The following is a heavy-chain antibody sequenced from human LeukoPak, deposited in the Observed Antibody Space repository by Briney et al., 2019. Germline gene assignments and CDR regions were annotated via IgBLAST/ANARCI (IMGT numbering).Heavy chain of an antibody. V-gene: IGHV3-9*01. J-gene: IGHJ6*03. CDR3: ARFAAGGSYYYMDV. D-gene: IGHD3-10*01. Sequence: GGSLRLSCAASGFNFDDFAMHWVRQAPGKGLEWVSGISWNSENIAHANSVKGRFTISRDNAKNSLYLQMNSLRADDTAVYYCARFAAGGSYYYMDVWGKGTTVTVSS. CDR2: ISWNSENI. CDR1: GFNFDDFA.